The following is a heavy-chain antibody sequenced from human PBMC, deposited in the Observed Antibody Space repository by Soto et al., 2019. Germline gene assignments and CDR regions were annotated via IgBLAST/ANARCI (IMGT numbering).Heavy chain of an antibody. CDR3: ARVSSWYTPRYLDY. D-gene: IGHD6-13*01. V-gene: IGHV4-34*01. J-gene: IGHJ4*02. Sequence: SETLSLTCGVDGDSFSRYYWSWIRQPPGKGLEWVGEINHGGSTNYNPSLKSRVTISVDTSKNQFSLKLTSVTAADTAVYYCARVSSWYTPRYLDYWGQGSLVTVSS. CDR1: GDSFSRYY. CDR2: INHGGST.